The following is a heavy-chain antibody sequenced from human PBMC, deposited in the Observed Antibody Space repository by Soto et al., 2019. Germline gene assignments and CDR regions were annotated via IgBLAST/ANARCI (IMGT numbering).Heavy chain of an antibody. CDR1: GDSVSSNSSA. D-gene: IGHD3-3*01. CDR2: TYYRSKWYN. Sequence: SQTLSLPCAISGDSVSSNSSAWNCIRQSPSRGLELLGRTYYRSKWYNDYAVSVKSRITINPDTSKNQFSLQLNSVTPEDTAVYYCAGDRGITLFGVVMLTNWFDPWGQGTLVTVSS. J-gene: IGHJ5*02. V-gene: IGHV6-1*01. CDR3: AGDRGITLFGVVMLTNWFDP.